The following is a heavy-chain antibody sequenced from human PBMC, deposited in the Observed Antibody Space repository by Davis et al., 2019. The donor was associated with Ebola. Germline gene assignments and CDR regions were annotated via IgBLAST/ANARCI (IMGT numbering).Heavy chain of an antibody. CDR3: ARHQGSWSFYYVDY. V-gene: IGHV4-34*01. Sequence: PSETLSLTCAVYGGSFSGYYWSWIRQPPGKGLEWIGEINHSGSTNYNPSLKSRVTISVDTSKNQFSLKVSSVTAADTAVYHCARHQGSWSFYYVDYWGQGTLVTVSS. D-gene: IGHD3-10*01. CDR2: INHSGST. J-gene: IGHJ4*02. CDR1: GGSFSGYY.